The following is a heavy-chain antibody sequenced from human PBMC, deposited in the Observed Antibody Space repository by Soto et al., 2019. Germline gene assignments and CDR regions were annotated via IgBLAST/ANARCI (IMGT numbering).Heavy chain of an antibody. CDR2: MNPNSGNT. CDR3: AADQSRVGQLLPYGMDV. V-gene: IGHV1-8*01. Sequence: ATAMQYYKASGNTCSADDINWVRQATGQGFEYLGWMNPNSGNTGYVKKFQGRVTMTRDTSMSTAYMELSSLRSEDTAVYYCAADQSRVGQLLPYGMDVWG. D-gene: IGHD6-19*01. J-gene: IGHJ6*02. CDR1: GNTCSADD.